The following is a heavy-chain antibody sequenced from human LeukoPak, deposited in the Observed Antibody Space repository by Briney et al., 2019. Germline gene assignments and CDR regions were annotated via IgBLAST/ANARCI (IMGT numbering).Heavy chain of an antibody. V-gene: IGHV4-4*07. J-gene: IGHJ4*02. CDR1: NGSLSSFY. CDR3: AREESEIYYVGTGLDY. D-gene: IGHD3-16*01. CDR2: IDVSGRT. Sequence: PSEPLSHTCTVANGSLSSFYWNWIRQPAGKGLEWIGRIDVSGRTNYNPSLKSRLTISVDTSKIQFSLKLSSVTAAATAVYYCAREESEIYYVGTGLDYCGQGTLVTVSS.